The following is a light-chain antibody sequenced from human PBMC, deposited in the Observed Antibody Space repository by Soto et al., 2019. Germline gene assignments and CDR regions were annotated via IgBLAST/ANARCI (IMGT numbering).Light chain of an antibody. V-gene: IGLV2-14*03. CDR2: DVS. Sequence: QAVVTQPASVSGSPGQSITISCTGTSSDVGGYNYVSWYQQHPGKAPKLMIYDVSYRPSGVSNRFSGSKSGNTASLTISGVQAEDEADYYCSSYTSSTTLGVVFGGGTKVTVL. J-gene: IGLJ2*01. CDR3: SSYTSSTTLGVV. CDR1: SSDVGGYNY.